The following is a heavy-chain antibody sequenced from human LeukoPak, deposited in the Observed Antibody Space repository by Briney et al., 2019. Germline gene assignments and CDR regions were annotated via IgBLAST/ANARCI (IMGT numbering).Heavy chain of an antibody. CDR3: AIPPGYCGNDCSFDH. J-gene: IGHJ4*02. CDR1: GYSFSNYW. CDR2: IYPGDYET. Sequence: GESLKISCEGFGYSFSNYWIGWVRQMPGKGLEWIGIIYPGDYETRYSPSFQGLVTISVDKSISTAYLQWSSLKASDTAMYYCAIPPGYCGNDCSFDHWGQGTLVTVSS. D-gene: IGHD2-21*02. V-gene: IGHV5-51*01.